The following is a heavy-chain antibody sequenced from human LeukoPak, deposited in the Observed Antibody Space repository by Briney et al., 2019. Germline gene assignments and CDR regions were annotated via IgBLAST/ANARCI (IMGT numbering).Heavy chain of an antibody. Sequence: KPSETLSLTCAVYGGSFSGYYWTWIRQPPGKGLEWIGEINHSGSTNYNPSLKSRVTISVDTSKNQFSLKLSSVTAADTAVYYCARGKGSGWTFDYWGQGTLVTVSP. V-gene: IGHV4-34*01. J-gene: IGHJ4*02. CDR3: ARGKGSGWTFDY. CDR1: GGSFSGYY. D-gene: IGHD6-19*01. CDR2: INHSGST.